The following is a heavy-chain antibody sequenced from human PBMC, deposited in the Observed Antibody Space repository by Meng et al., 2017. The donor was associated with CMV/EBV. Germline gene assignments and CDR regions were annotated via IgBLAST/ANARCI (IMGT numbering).Heavy chain of an antibody. CDR3: VRDHNWGPDY. D-gene: IGHD1-1*01. CDR2: IYPNSGGT. Sequence: QVQLVQPGAEVKSPGAQVKVSCQTSGYRFSDHYMHWVRQAPGQGLEWMGWIYPNSGGTHYAQKFQDRVTMTRDTSISTVYMELSRLTSDDTAVYYCVRDHNWGPDYWGQGTLVTVSS. V-gene: IGHV1-2*02. J-gene: IGHJ4*02. CDR1: GYRFSDHY.